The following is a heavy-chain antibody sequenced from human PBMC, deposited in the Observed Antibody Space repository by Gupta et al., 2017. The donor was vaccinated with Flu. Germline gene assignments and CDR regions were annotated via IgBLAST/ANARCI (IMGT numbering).Heavy chain of an antibody. J-gene: IGHJ6*03. Sequence: EVQLVESGGGLVQPGGSLRLSCAASGFTLTSYWMGWVRQAPGEGLAWVANIKEDGGGKYFVDSVRGRFTISRDNAKNSLYLQMYSLRAEDTAVYYCARYIMTPGNLVYMDVWGKGTTVTVSS. CDR2: IKEDGGGK. V-gene: IGHV3-7*01. D-gene: IGHD2-8*01. CDR3: ARYIMTPGNLVYMDV. CDR1: GFTLTSYW.